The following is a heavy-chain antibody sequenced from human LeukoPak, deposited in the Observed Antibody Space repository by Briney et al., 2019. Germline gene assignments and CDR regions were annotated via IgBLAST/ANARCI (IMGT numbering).Heavy chain of an antibody. V-gene: IGHV1-8*03. CDR3: ARDRIAARNWFDP. Sequence: ASVKVSCKASGYTFTSYDINWVRQATGQGLEWMGWMNPNSGNTGHAQKFQGRVTITRNTSISTAYMELSSLRSEDTAVYYCARDRIAARNWFDPWGQGTLVAVSS. CDR2: MNPNSGNT. CDR1: GYTFTSYD. J-gene: IGHJ5*02. D-gene: IGHD6-6*01.